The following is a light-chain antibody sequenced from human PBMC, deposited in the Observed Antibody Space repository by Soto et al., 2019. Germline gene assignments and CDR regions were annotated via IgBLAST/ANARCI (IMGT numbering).Light chain of an antibody. J-gene: IGKJ1*01. V-gene: IGKV3-15*01. CDR1: QSVSSN. CDR3: QRYNNSWT. Sequence: ERVIMHPPRILSVNPGERATLSCRASQSVSSNLAWNQQKPRPAPRLLIYDATTSASGTPARCSGRGCGTEFTPTISRLHYEYFVFYYCQRYNNSWTFGQGTTVDIK. CDR2: DAT.